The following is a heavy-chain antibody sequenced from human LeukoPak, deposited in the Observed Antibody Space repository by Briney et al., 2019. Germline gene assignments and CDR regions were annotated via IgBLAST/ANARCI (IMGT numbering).Heavy chain of an antibody. CDR1: GYTFTSYA. Sequence: ASVKVSFKASGYTFTSYAMHWVRQAPGQRLEWMGWINAGNGNTKYSQEFQGRVTITRDTSASTAYMELSSLRSEDMAVYYCASSYYDSSGREGAFDIWGQGTLVTVSS. V-gene: IGHV1-3*03. J-gene: IGHJ3*02. CDR2: INAGNGNT. D-gene: IGHD3-22*01. CDR3: ASSYYDSSGREGAFDI.